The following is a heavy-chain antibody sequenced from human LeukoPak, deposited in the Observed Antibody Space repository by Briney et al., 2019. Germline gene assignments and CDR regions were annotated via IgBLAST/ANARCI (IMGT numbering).Heavy chain of an antibody. CDR3: ARVGYYDSSGYYSSLFRPTNDYGMDV. J-gene: IGHJ6*02. V-gene: IGHV1-69*06. CDR2: IIPIFGTA. Sequence: GASVKVSCKASGGTFSSYAISWVRQAPGQGLEWMGGIIPIFGTANYAQKFQGRVTITADKSTSTAYMELSSLRSEDTAVYYCARVGYYDSSGYYSSLFRPTNDYGMDVWGQGTTVTVSS. CDR1: GGTFSSYA. D-gene: IGHD3-22*01.